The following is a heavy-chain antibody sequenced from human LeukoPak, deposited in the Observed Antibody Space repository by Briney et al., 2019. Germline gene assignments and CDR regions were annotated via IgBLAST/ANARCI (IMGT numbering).Heavy chain of an antibody. CDR2: IYSGGST. V-gene: IGHV3-53*01. CDR1: GFTFSSYS. J-gene: IGHJ4*02. CDR3: AKTQREFDY. Sequence: GGSLRLSCAASGFTFSSYSMNWVRQAPGKGLEWVSVIYSGGSTYYADSVKGRFTISRDNSKNTLYLQMNSLRAEDTAVYYCAKTQREFDYWGQGTLVTVSS.